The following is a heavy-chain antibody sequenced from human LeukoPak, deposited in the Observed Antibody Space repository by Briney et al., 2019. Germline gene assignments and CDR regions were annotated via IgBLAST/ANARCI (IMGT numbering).Heavy chain of an antibody. D-gene: IGHD3-3*01. CDR2: IYHSGST. V-gene: IGHV4-38-2*02. Sequence: SETLSLTCTVSGYSISSGYYWGWIRPPPGKGLEWIGSIYHSGSTYYNPSLKSRVTISVDTSKNHFSLKLNSVTAAATAVYFCARVPWYDFWSGHNWFDPWGQGTLVTVSS. CDR1: GYSISSGYY. CDR3: ARVPWYDFWSGHNWFDP. J-gene: IGHJ5*02.